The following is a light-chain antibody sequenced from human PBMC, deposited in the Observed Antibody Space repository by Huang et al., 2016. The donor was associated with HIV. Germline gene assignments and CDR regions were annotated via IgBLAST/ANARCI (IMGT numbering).Light chain of an antibody. Sequence: AIQLTQSPSSLSASVGDRVTITCRASQGISNALAWYQQKPGNAPNLLISDASTLESGVPSRFSGGGFGTDFTLTISSLQPEDFATYYCQQFTNYPLTFGGGTKVEIK. V-gene: IGKV1D-13*01. J-gene: IGKJ4*01. CDR2: DAS. CDR1: QGISNA. CDR3: QQFTNYPLT.